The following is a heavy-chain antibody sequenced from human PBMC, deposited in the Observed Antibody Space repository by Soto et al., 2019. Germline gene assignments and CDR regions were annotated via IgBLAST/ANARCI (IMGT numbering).Heavy chain of an antibody. V-gene: IGHV3-7*01. J-gene: IGHJ4*02. D-gene: IGHD3-22*01. CDR1: GFIFSTYN. CDR3: ARDTNESSPSDSSGYYYDPKVIFDY. CDR2: IKQDGSEK. Sequence: GGSLRLSCAASGFIFSTYNMNWVRQAPGKGLEWVANIKQDGSEKYYVDSVKGRFTISRDNAKNSLYLQMNSLRAEDTAVYYCARDTNESSPSDSSGYYYDPKVIFDYWGQGTLVTVSS.